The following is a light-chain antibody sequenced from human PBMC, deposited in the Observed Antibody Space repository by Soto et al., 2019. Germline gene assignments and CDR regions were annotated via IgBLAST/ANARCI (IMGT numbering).Light chain of an antibody. CDR2: GAS. CDR3: QQYDGSPRT. Sequence: EIVLTQSPGTLSLSPGERATLSCRASQSVGSSLSWYQQKPGQAPRLLFYGASNRATAIPDRFSGSGSGTDFTLTITRLEPEDFAVYHCQQYDGSPRTFGQGTKVDIK. CDR1: QSVGSS. V-gene: IGKV3-20*01. J-gene: IGKJ1*01.